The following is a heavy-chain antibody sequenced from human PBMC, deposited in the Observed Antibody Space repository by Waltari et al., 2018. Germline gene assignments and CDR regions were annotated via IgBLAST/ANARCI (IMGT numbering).Heavy chain of an antibody. D-gene: IGHD2-21*01. CDR3: ARDRGYCGGDCYKNLDS. J-gene: IGHJ4*02. CDR2: GSSK. V-gene: IGHV3-48*03. Sequence: GSSKYSNENFEGRFTVSRDNAKNSLYLQMSSLRAEDTAVYYCARDRGYCGGDCYKNLDSWGQGTLVAVSS.